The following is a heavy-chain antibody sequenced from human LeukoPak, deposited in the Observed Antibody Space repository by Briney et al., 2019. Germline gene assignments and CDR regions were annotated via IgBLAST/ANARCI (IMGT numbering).Heavy chain of an antibody. D-gene: IGHD2-8*01. J-gene: IGHJ5*02. CDR3: ARDREGYCTNGVCYEGSWFDP. CDR1: GYTFTGYY. V-gene: IGHV1-2*02. Sequence: GASVKVSCKASGYTFTGYYMHWVRQAPGQGLEWMGWINPNSGGTNYAQKFQGRVTMTRDTSISTAYMELSRLRSDDTAVYYCARDREGYCTNGVCYEGSWFDPWGQGTLVTVSS. CDR2: INPNSGGT.